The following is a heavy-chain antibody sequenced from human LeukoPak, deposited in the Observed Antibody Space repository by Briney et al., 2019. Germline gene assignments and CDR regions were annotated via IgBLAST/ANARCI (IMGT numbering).Heavy chain of an antibody. Sequence: PGGSLRLSCAASGFTFSSYSMTWVRQAPGKGLEWVSYISSSSTIYYADSVKGRFTISRDNAKNSLYLQMNSLRDEDTAVYYCARDHGGSGYVFDYWGQGTLVTVSS. J-gene: IGHJ4*02. CDR1: GFTFSSYS. CDR3: ARDHGGSGYVFDY. CDR2: ISSSSTI. D-gene: IGHD5-12*01. V-gene: IGHV3-48*02.